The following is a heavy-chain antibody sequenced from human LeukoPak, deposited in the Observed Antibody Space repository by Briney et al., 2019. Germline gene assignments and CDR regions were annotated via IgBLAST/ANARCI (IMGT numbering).Heavy chain of an antibody. CDR1: GYTFTNYG. V-gene: IGHV1-18*01. Sequence: ASVKVSCRASGYTFTNYGVSWVRQAPGQGLEGMGWISASNGYTNYAQRLQGRVTLTTDTSTSTAYMELRSLRSDDTAVYYCARGSDIAVTGSVSFDYWGQGTLVTVSS. CDR3: ARGSDIAVTGSVSFDY. J-gene: IGHJ4*02. D-gene: IGHD6-19*01. CDR2: ISASNGYT.